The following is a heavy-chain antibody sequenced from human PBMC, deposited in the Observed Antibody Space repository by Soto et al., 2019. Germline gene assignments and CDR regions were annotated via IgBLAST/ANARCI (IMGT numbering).Heavy chain of an antibody. J-gene: IGHJ5*02. Sequence: QVQLQESGPGLVKPSETLTLTCTVSGGSISSYYWSWIRQPPGKGLEWIGYIYYSGSTNYNPSLKRRVTISVDTSKNQFSLKLSSVTAADTAVYYCARGTGTGWFDPWGQGTLVTVSS. CDR2: IYYSGST. D-gene: IGHD1-1*01. V-gene: IGHV4-59*01. CDR1: GGSISSYY. CDR3: ARGTGTGWFDP.